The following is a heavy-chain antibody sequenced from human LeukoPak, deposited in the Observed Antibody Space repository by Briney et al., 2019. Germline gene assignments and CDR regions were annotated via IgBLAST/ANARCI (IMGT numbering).Heavy chain of an antibody. Sequence: SGPTLVNPTQTLTLTCTFSGFSLSTSGVGVGWIRQPPGKALEWLALIYWNDDKRYSPSLKSRLTITKDTSKNQVVLTMTNMDPVDTATYYCATRGDCGGDCYLDYWGQGTLATVSS. CDR3: ATRGDCGGDCYLDY. V-gene: IGHV2-5*01. CDR1: GFSLSTSGVG. D-gene: IGHD2-21*01. J-gene: IGHJ4*02. CDR2: IYWNDDK.